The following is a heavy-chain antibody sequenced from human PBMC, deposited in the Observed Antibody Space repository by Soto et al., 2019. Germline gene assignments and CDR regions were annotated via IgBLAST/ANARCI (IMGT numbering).Heavy chain of an antibody. J-gene: IGHJ4*02. CDR3: ARSTPPEVAGTFYF. Sequence: HPGGSLRLSCAASGFTFSSYAMHWVRQAPGKGLEWVAVISYDGSNKYYADSVKGRFTISRDNSKNTLYLQMNSLRAEDTAVYYCARSTPPEVAGTFYFWGQGTLVTVSS. CDR2: ISYDGSNK. V-gene: IGHV3-30-3*01. CDR1: GFTFSSYA. D-gene: IGHD6-19*01.